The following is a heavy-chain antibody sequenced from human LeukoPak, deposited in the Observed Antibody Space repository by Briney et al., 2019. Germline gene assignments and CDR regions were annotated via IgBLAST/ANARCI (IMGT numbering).Heavy chain of an antibody. J-gene: IGHJ4*02. CDR3: ASCPWFGEDVGY. CDR1: GGSISSSSYY. Sequence: SETLFLTCTVSGGSISSSSYYWGWIRQPPGKGLECIGSIYYSGSTYYNPSLKSRVTISVDTSKNQFSLKLSSVTAADTAVYYCASCPWFGEDVGYWGQGTLVTVSS. CDR2: IYYSGST. D-gene: IGHD3-10*01. V-gene: IGHV4-39*07.